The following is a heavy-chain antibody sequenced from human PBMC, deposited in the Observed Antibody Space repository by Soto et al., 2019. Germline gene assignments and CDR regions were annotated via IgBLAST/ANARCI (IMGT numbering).Heavy chain of an antibody. Sequence: QVQLVESGGGVVQPGRSLRLSCAASGFPFSTYGMHWVREAPGKGLEWVAVISYDGSNRYYADSVKGRFTISRDNANNTLFLQMNSLRQEDTVVIYCCGGQYDFDCGGRGPLVTVSS. J-gene: IGHJ4*02. CDR1: GFPFSTYG. CDR3: CGGQYDFDC. D-gene: IGHD2-8*01. CDR2: ISYDGSNR. V-gene: IGHV3-30*03.